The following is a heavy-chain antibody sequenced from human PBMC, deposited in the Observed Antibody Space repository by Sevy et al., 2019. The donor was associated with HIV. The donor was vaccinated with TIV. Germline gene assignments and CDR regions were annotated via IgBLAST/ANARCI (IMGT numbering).Heavy chain of an antibody. D-gene: IGHD2-15*01. Sequence: GGSLRLSCAASGFTVSSNYMSWVRQAPGKGLEWVSVIYSGGSTYYPDSVKGRYTISRGNSKNTLYLQMNSLRAEDTAVYYCARWGYCSGGSCYSSYYYYGMDGWGQWTTVTVSS. CDR2: IYSGGST. CDR1: GFTVSSNY. J-gene: IGHJ6*02. CDR3: ARWGYCSGGSCYSSYYYYGMDG. V-gene: IGHV3-53*01.